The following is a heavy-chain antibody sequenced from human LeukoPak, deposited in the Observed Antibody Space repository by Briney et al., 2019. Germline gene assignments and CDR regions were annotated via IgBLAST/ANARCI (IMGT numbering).Heavy chain of an antibody. J-gene: IGHJ3*02. Sequence: PGRSLRLSCAASGFTFSSYGMHWVRQAPGKGLEWVAVISYDGSNKYYADSVKGRFTISRDNSKNTLYLQMNSLRAEDTAVYYCAKLIAAAPTGAFDIWGQGTMVTVSS. D-gene: IGHD6-13*01. V-gene: IGHV3-30*18. CDR1: GFTFSSYG. CDR2: ISYDGSNK. CDR3: AKLIAAAPTGAFDI.